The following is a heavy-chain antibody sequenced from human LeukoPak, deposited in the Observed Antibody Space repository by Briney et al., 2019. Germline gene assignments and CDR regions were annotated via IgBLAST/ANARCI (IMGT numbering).Heavy chain of an antibody. CDR1: GGSISSYY. D-gene: IGHD2-21*02. Sequence: SETLSLTCSVSGGSISSYYWSWIRQPAGKGLEWIGRIYTSGSTNYSPSLKSRVTMSIDTSKNQFSLKLSSVTAADTAVYYCAGTYCGGDCYSTNFDYWGQGTLVTVSS. CDR2: IYTSGST. J-gene: IGHJ4*02. CDR3: AGTYCGGDCYSTNFDY. V-gene: IGHV4-4*07.